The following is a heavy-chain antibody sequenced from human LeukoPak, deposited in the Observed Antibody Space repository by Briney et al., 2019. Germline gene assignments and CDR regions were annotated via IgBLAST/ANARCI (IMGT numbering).Heavy chain of an antibody. V-gene: IGHV4-34*01. CDR3: ASTSAMVYFDY. Sequence: PETPSLTCAVYGGSFSGYHWSWICQPPGKGLEWIGEISHRGSTNYNPSLKSRVTISVDTSKNQFSLKLSSVTAADTAVYYCASTSAMVYFDYWGQGTLVSVSS. J-gene: IGHJ4*01. CDR1: GGSFSGYH. D-gene: IGHD5-18*01. CDR2: ISHRGST.